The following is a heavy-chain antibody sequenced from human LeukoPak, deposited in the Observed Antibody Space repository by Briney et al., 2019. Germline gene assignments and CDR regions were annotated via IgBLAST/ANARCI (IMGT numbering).Heavy chain of an antibody. CDR1: GYTFTSYD. D-gene: IGHD6-19*01. V-gene: IGHV1-69*13. J-gene: IGHJ4*02. CDR3: AREPPHSSGLDY. CDR2: IIPIFGTA. Sequence: ASVKVSCKASGYTFTSYDINWVRQATGQGLEWMGGIIPIFGTANYAQKFQGRVTITADESTSTAYMELSSLRSEDTAVYYCAREPPHSSGLDYWGQGTLVTVSS.